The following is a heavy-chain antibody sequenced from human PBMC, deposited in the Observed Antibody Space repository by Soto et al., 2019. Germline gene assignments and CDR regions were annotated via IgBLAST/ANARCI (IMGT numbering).Heavy chain of an antibody. J-gene: IGHJ6*02. D-gene: IGHD1-26*01. V-gene: IGHV3-21*01. Sequence: ESLVLSFAASGFAFTTYTMNWVRWTSGKGLEWVSSIGSGRDDIYYADSVKGRFTISRDSAKLSLYLQMNSLSDEDTAVYYGGWGGARDYYGMNLCGQVTTVTVSS. CDR3: GWGGARDYYGMNL. CDR2: IGSGRDDI. CDR1: GFAFTTYT.